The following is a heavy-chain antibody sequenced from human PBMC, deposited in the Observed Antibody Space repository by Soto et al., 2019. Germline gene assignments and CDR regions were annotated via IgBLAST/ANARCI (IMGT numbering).Heavy chain of an antibody. Sequence: VNVSCQASGGTFSSYVISWVRQALGQGLEWMGGIIPIFGTANYAQKFQGRVTITADESTSTAYMELSSLRSEDTAVYYCAREYIPSYLGGFDPWGQGTLVTVSS. J-gene: IGHJ5*02. CDR3: AREYIPSYLGGFDP. D-gene: IGHD5-12*01. V-gene: IGHV1-69*13. CDR1: GGTFSSYV. CDR2: IIPIFGTA.